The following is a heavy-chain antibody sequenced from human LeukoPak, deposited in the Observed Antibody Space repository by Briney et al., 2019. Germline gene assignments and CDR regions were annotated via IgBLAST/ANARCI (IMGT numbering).Heavy chain of an antibody. CDR2: IYHSGST. CDR3: ARDPATLDY. D-gene: IGHD5-12*01. V-gene: IGHV4-34*01. CDR1: GGSFSGYY. Sequence: PSETLSLTCAVYGGSFSGYYWSWIRQPPGKGLEWIGSIYHSGSTYYNPSLKSRVTISVDTSKNQFSLKLSSVTAADTAVYYCARDPATLDYWGQGTLVTVSS. J-gene: IGHJ4*02.